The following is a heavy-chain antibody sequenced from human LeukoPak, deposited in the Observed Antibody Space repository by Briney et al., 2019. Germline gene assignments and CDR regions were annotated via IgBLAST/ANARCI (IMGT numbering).Heavy chain of an antibody. V-gene: IGHV3-7*01. CDR2: IKKDGSEK. CDR1: GFIFSGSW. D-gene: IGHD3-22*01. J-gene: IGHJ4*02. Sequence: GGSLRLSCTASGFIFSGSWMAWIRQAPGKGLEWVAIIKKDGSEKYYVDSMKGRFTISRDNAKNSLFLQMNSLRAEDTAVYYCAKELSGYYRNWGQGTLVTVSS. CDR3: AKELSGYYRN.